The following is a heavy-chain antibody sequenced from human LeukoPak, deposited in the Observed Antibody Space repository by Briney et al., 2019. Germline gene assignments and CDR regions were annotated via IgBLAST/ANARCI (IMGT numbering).Heavy chain of an antibody. V-gene: IGHV1-2*02. CDR2: INPNTGAT. CDR3: TRDHCSYINCYEDYYYGMDV. CDR1: GYTFTDYF. J-gene: IGHJ6*02. D-gene: IGHD2-2*01. Sequence: ASVKVSCKSSGYTFTDYFIHWVRQAPGHGREWMGWINPNTGATDIAQKFQGRVTMTRDTSISAAYMELSRLRSDDTAVYYCTRDHCSYINCYEDYYYGMDVWGQGTTVTVSS.